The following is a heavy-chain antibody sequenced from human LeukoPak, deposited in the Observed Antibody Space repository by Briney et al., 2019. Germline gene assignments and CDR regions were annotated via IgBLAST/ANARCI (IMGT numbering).Heavy chain of an antibody. J-gene: IGHJ4*02. CDR2: IIPILGIA. D-gene: IGHD2-15*01. V-gene: IGHV1-69*04. CDR3: ARDEGVVIAAGEFFDY. Sequence: SVKVSCKASGGTFSSYAISWVRQAPGQGLDWMGRIIPILGIANYAQKFQGRVTITADKSTSTAYMELSSLRSEDTAVYYCARDEGVVIAAGEFFDYWGQGTLVTVSS. CDR1: GGTFSSYA.